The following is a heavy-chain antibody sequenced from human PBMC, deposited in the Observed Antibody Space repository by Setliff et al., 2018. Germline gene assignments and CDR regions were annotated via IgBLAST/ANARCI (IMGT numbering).Heavy chain of an antibody. CDR2: IYQSGTT. Sequence: TLSLTCTVSGESIRSNNWWNWVRQPPGKGLEWIGDIYQSGTTNYNPSLKSRVTISADTSKNQFSMKVTSVTAADTAVYYCVRDAGDGYGVDAYAGGGFDFWGQGTMVTVSS. D-gene: IGHD4-17*01. V-gene: IGHV4-4*02. CDR3: VRDAGDGYGVDAYAGGGFDF. CDR1: GESIRSNNW. J-gene: IGHJ3*01.